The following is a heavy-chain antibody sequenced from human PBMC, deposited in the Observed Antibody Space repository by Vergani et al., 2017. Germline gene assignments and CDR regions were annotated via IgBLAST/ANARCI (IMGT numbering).Heavy chain of an antibody. V-gene: IGHV3-7*03. CDR2: IKQDGSEK. Sequence: EVQLLESGGALVQPGGSLRLSCAASGFTFSSYWMSWVRQAPGKGLEWVANIKQDGSEKYYVDSVKGRFTISRDNAKNSLYLQMNSLRAEDTAVYYCARAPQLEVLLFDYWGQGTLVTVSS. CDR1: GFTFSSYW. CDR3: ARAPQLEVLLFDY. J-gene: IGHJ4*02. D-gene: IGHD2/OR15-2a*01.